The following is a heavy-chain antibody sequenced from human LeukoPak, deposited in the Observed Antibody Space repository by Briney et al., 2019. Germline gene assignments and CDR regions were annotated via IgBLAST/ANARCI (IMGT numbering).Heavy chain of an antibody. CDR1: GFTFSSYA. CDR2: ISGSGGST. D-gene: IGHD2-2*01. Sequence: GGSLRLSYAASGFTFSSYAMSWVRQAPGKGLEWVSAISGSGGSTYYADSVKGRFTLSRDNSKNTLYLKMNSLRAEDTAVYYCAKDKGRYCSSTSCYPADSWGHGTLVTVSS. V-gene: IGHV3-23*01. J-gene: IGHJ5*01. CDR3: AKDKGRYCSSTSCYPADS.